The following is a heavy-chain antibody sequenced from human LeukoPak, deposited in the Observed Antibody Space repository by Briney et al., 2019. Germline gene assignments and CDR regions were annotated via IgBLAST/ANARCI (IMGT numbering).Heavy chain of an antibody. CDR1: GYTFTSYA. D-gene: IGHD6-19*01. V-gene: IGHV1-3*01. J-gene: IGHJ4*02. Sequence: ASVKVSCKASGYTFTSYAMHWVRQAPGQRLEWMGWINAGSGNTKYSQKFQGRVTITRDTSARTAYMELSSLRSEDTAVYYCARNGVASGWPDYFDYWGQGTLVTVSS. CDR3: ARNGVASGWPDYFDY. CDR2: INAGSGNT.